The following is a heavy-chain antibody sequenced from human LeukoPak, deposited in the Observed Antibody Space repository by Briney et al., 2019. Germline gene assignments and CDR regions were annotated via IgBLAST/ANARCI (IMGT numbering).Heavy chain of an antibody. D-gene: IGHD6-19*01. Sequence: PGRSLRLSCAASGFTFSSYGMHWVRQAPGKGLEWVAVISYDGSNKYYADSVKGRFTISRDNSKNTLYLQMNSLRAEDTAVYYCANRRSGSPSLPGYWGQGTLVIVSS. CDR2: ISYDGSNK. V-gene: IGHV3-30*18. J-gene: IGHJ4*02. CDR3: ANRRSGSPSLPGY. CDR1: GFTFSSYG.